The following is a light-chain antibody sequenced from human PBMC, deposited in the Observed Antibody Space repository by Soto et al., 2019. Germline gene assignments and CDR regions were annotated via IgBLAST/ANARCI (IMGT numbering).Light chain of an antibody. CDR3: QRYERHMYT. J-gene: IGKJ2*01. V-gene: IGKV1-5*03. CDR1: QSVSSW. CDR2: KAS. Sequence: DIQMTQSPSTLSASVGDRVTITCRASQSVSSWLAWYQQKPGKAPKLLIYKASSLEIGVPSRFSGSGSGTEFTLNLSSLQPDDFATYYCQRYERHMYTFGQGTKVVI.